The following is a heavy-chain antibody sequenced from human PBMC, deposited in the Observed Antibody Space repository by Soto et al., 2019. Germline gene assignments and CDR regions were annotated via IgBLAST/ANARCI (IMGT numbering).Heavy chain of an antibody. D-gene: IGHD3-16*01. CDR3: ARGRGGRIYYGMDV. CDR1: GYTFTTYY. V-gene: IGHV1-46*01. J-gene: IGHJ6*02. Sequence: QVQLVQSGAEVKKPGASVKVSCKASGYTFTTYYMHWVRQAPGQGLEWMGIIDPSGGSTSYAQKFQARVTMTRDTSTNTVSMELSSLRSEDTAVYYCARGRGGRIYYGMDVWGQGTTVTVSS. CDR2: IDPSGGST.